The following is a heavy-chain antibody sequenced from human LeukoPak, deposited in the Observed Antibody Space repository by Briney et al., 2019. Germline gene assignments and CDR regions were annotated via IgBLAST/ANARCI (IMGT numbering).Heavy chain of an antibody. J-gene: IGHJ6*02. D-gene: IGHD3-16*01. CDR1: GCTFTSYG. CDR3: AREVEMTTFYYGMDV. CDR2: ISAYNGNT. V-gene: IGHV1-18*01. Sequence: RASVKVSCKASGCTFTSYGISWVRQAPGQGLEWMGWISAYNGNTNYAQTLQGRVTMTTDTSTSTAYMELRSLRSDDTAVYYCAREVEMTTFYYGMDVWGQGTTVTVSS.